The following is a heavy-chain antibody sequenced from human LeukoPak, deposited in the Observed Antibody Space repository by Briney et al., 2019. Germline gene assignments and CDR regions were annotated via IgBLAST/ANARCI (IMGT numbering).Heavy chain of an antibody. D-gene: IGHD5-12*01. J-gene: IGHJ4*02. CDR3: ARGGGSTEFDY. CDR1: GGSISSGGYS. V-gene: IGHV4-30-2*01. Sequence: PSQTLSLTCAVSGGSISSGGYSWSWIRQPPGKGLEWIGYIYHSGSTYYNPSPKSRVTISVDRSKNQFSLKLSSVTAADTAVYYCARGGGSTEFDYWGQGTLVTVSS. CDR2: IYHSGST.